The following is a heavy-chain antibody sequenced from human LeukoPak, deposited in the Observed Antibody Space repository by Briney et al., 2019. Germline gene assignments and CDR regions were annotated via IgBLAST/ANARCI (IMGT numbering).Heavy chain of an antibody. D-gene: IGHD3-9*01. Sequence: SETLSLTCTVTGGSISSHYWSWIRQPPGKGLEGIGYIYYSGSTNYNPSLKSRVTISVDTSKNQFSLKLSSVTAADTAVYYCARGSILVNPYYFDYWGQGALVTVSS. CDR2: IYYSGST. V-gene: IGHV4-59*11. CDR3: ARGSILVNPYYFDY. J-gene: IGHJ4*02. CDR1: GGSISSHY.